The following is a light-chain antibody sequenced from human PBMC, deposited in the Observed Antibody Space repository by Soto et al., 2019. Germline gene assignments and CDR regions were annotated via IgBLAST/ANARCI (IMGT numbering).Light chain of an antibody. V-gene: IGKV3-20*01. CDR2: GAS. Sequence: EIVLTQSPGTRSLSPGERAALSCRASQSVSSSYLAWYQQKPGQAPRLLIYGASSRATGIPDRFSGSGSGTDFTLTFSRLEPEDFAVYYCQQYGSSPGTFGQGTKVEIK. CDR1: QSVSSSY. J-gene: IGKJ1*01. CDR3: QQYGSSPGT.